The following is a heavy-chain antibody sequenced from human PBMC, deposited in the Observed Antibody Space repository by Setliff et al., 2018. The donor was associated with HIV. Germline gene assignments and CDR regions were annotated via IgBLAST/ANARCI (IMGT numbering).Heavy chain of an antibody. Sequence: GGSLRLSCAPSGFTFSSYAMSWVRQAPGKGLEWVSAIVASAGITYYAGSVKGRFTISRDNSKTTLYLQMNSLRAEDTAVYYCAKHPRYYDSGSRYFDYWGQGTLVTVSS. V-gene: IGHV3-23*01. CDR1: GFTFSSYA. CDR3: AKHPRYYDSGSRYFDY. J-gene: IGHJ4*02. D-gene: IGHD3-10*01. CDR2: IVASAGIT.